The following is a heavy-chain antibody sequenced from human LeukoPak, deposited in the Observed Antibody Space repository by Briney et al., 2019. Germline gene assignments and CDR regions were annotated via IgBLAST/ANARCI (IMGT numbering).Heavy chain of an antibody. Sequence: ASVKVSCKASGGTFSSYAISWVRQAPGQGLEWMGWINTNTGNPTYAQGFTGRFVFSLDTSVSTAYLQISSLKAEDTAVYYCARSGSYSYYYGMDVWGQGTTATVSS. CDR2: INTNTGNP. CDR3: ARSGSYSYYYGMDV. CDR1: GGTFSSYA. V-gene: IGHV7-4-1*02. J-gene: IGHJ6*02. D-gene: IGHD1-26*01.